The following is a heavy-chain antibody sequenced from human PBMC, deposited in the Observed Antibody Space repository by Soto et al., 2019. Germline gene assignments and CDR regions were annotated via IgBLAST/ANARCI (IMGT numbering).Heavy chain of an antibody. V-gene: IGHV4-59*12. CDR1: GGNISSYC. D-gene: IGHD6-13*01. CDR3: ARLRAAGLSQIIAAAGSRYYYYYGMDV. CDR2: IYYSGST. Sequence: SETMSVTCTVAGGNISSYCWSWIRQPPGKGLEWIGYIYYSGSTNYNPSLKSRVTISVDTSKNQFSLRLSSVTAADTAVYYCARLRAAGLSQIIAAAGSRYYYYYGMDVWGQGTTVTVSS. J-gene: IGHJ6*02.